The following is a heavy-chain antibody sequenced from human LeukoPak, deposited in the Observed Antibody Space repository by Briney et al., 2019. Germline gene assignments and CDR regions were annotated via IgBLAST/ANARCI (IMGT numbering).Heavy chain of an antibody. Sequence: LTGGSLRLSCAASGFTFSSYAMSWVRQAPGKGLEWVSAISGSGGSTYYADSVKGRFTISRDNSKNTLYLQMNSLRAEDTAVYYCAKDVNYYDSSGYDYWGQGTLVTVSS. D-gene: IGHD3-22*01. CDR2: ISGSGGST. CDR3: AKDVNYYDSSGYDY. V-gene: IGHV3-23*01. CDR1: GFTFSSYA. J-gene: IGHJ4*02.